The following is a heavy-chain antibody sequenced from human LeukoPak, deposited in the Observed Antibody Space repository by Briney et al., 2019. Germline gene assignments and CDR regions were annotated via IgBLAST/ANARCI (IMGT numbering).Heavy chain of an antibody. CDR1: GGTFSSYA. V-gene: IGHV1-46*01. Sequence: VASVKVSCKASGGTFSSYAISWVRQAPGQGLEWMGIINPSGGSTSYAQKFQGRVTMTRDMSTSTVYMELSSMRSEDTAVYYCARDRTGQALGYWGQGTLVTVSS. CDR3: ARDRTGQALGY. CDR2: INPSGGST. D-gene: IGHD3/OR15-3a*01. J-gene: IGHJ4*02.